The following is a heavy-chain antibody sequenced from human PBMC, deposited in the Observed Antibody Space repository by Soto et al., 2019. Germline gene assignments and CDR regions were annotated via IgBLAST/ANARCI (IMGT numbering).Heavy chain of an antibody. V-gene: IGHV3-74*03. J-gene: IGHJ4*02. CDR2: INSDGSST. Sequence: EVQLVESGGGLVQPGGSLRLSCAASGFTFSSYWMHWVRQAPGQGLVWVSRINSDGSSTTYADPVKGRFTISRDNAKNTLYLQMNSLRAEDTAVYYCARDPAPIGWYDYWGQGTLVTVSS. D-gene: IGHD6-19*01. CDR1: GFTFSSYW. CDR3: ARDPAPIGWYDY.